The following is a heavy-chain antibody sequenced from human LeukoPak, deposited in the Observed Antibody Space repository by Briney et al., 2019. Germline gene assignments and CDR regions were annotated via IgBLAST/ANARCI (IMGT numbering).Heavy chain of an antibody. CDR1: GGSISSYY. D-gene: IGHD1-26*01. CDR2: IYYSGST. J-gene: IGHJ4*02. Sequence: SETLSLTCTVSGGSISSYYWSWIRQPPGKGLEWIGYIYYSGSTNYNPSLKSRVTISVDTSKNQFSLKLSSVTAADTAVYYCASNSGSYRPFDYWGQGTLVTVSS. CDR3: ASNSGSYRPFDY. V-gene: IGHV4-59*01.